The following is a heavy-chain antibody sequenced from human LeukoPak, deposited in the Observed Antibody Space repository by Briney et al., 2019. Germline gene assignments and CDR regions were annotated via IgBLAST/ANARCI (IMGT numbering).Heavy chain of an antibody. Sequence: GGSLRLSCAASGFTFSSYAMHWVRQAPGKGLEYVSATSSNGGSTYYANSVKGRFTISRDNSKNTLYLQMNSLRAEDTAVYYRAKDPTHYRVWDYYETIGLSYWGQGTLVTVSS. V-gene: IGHV3-64*01. CDR2: TSSNGGST. J-gene: IGHJ4*02. D-gene: IGHD3-22*01. CDR1: GFTFSSYA. CDR3: AKDPTHYRVWDYYETIGLSY.